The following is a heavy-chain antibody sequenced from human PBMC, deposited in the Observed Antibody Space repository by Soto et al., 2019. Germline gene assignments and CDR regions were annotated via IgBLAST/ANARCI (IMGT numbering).Heavy chain of an antibody. Sequence: QVQLVESGGGVVQPGRSLRLSCAASGFTFSNYGMHWVRQAPGTGLEWVALIWYDGSNTYYAQSVKGRFNITRDNSNDTLYLPMNSLRAEDTAVYYCARPRRAFTTNWDSDSWGQGTLVSVSS. V-gene: IGHV3-33*01. CDR1: GFTFSNYG. D-gene: IGHD1-1*01. J-gene: IGHJ4*02. CDR2: IWYDGSNT. CDR3: ARPRRAFTTNWDSDS.